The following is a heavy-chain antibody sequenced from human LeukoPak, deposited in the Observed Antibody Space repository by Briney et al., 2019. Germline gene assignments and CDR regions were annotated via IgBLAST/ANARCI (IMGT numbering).Heavy chain of an antibody. D-gene: IGHD3-22*01. V-gene: IGHV3-21*01. CDR1: GFTFNTYT. CDR3: AKGSSGYYAMYYFDF. CDR2: ISSSSSYI. J-gene: IGHJ4*02. Sequence: GGSLRLSCAASGFTFNTYTINWVRQAPGKGLEWVSSISSSSSYIYYSDSAKGRFTISRDNAKNSLYLQMNSLRAEGTAVYYCAKGSSGYYAMYYFDFWGQGTLVTVSS.